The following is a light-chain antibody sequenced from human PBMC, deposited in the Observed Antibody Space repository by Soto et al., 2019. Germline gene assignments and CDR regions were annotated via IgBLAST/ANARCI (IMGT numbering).Light chain of an antibody. J-gene: IGKJ1*01. CDR3: LQHTNYPRT. CDR2: AAS. Sequence: IQMTQSPSALSGSVGDRVTITCRASQGIRNDLGWYQQKPGKAPKLLIYAASSLQSGVPPRFSGSGSGTDFTLAISSLQPEDSAPYYCLQHTNYPRTFGQGTKVDNK. CDR1: QGIRND. V-gene: IGKV1-6*01.